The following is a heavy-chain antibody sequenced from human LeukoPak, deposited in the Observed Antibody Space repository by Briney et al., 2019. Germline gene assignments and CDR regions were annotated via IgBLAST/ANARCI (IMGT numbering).Heavy chain of an antibody. V-gene: IGHV4-59*01. CDR2: IYNSGSL. CDR3: ARGRYGSGWWDY. Sequence: PSETLSLTCTVSGGSISGYYWSWIRQAPGKGLEWIGYIYNSGSLNYNPSLKSRVTIAVDTSENQFSLKLSSVTAVDTAVYYCARGRYGSGWWDYWGQGTLVTVSS. CDR1: GGSISGYY. J-gene: IGHJ4*02. D-gene: IGHD3-10*01.